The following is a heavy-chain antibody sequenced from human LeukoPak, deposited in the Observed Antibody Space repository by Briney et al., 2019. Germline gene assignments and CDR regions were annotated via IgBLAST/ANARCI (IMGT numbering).Heavy chain of an antibody. Sequence: ASVKVSCKAFGYTFGTSSITWVRQAPGQRLEWMGWISPNNGNTHYAQRVQGRVTLTTDTSTSTAYLALRSLRTDYTAIYYCTRVRDSNNWWGPFDVWGQGTTVTVSS. CDR3: TRVRDSNNWWGPFDV. V-gene: IGHV1-18*01. J-gene: IGHJ3*01. CDR1: GYTFGTSS. CDR2: ISPNNGNT. D-gene: IGHD6-13*01.